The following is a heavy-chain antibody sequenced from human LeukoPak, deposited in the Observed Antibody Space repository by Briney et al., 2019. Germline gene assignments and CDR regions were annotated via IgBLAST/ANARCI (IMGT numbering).Heavy chain of an antibody. V-gene: IGHV1-69*04. Sequence: PWSSVKVSCKASGGTFSSYAISWVRQAPGQGLEWMGRIIPILGIANYAQKFQGRVTITADKSTSTAYMELSSLRSEDTAVYYCAMFPSHGDYFPQHWGQGTLVTVPS. CDR3: AMFPSHGDYFPQH. J-gene: IGHJ1*01. CDR2: IIPILGIA. D-gene: IGHD4-17*01. CDR1: GGTFSSYA.